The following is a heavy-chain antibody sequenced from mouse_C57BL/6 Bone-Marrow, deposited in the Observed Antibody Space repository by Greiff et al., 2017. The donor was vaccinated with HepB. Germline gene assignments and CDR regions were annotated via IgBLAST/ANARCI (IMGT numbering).Heavy chain of an antibody. J-gene: IGHJ2*01. CDR2: ISYDGSN. V-gene: IGHV3-6*01. Sequence: VQLKESGPGLVKPSQSLSLTCSVTGYSITSGYYWNWIRQFPGNKLEWMGYISYDGSNNYNPSLKNRISITRDTSKNQFFLKLNSVTTEDTATYYCAREIPILGGLDYWGQGTTLTVSS. CDR1: GYSITSGYY. CDR3: AREIPILGGLDY.